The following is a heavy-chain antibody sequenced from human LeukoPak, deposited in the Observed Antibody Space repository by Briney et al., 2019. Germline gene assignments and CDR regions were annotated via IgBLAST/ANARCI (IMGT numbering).Heavy chain of an antibody. CDR3: ARADRSTMIVVVHFDY. Sequence: PGGSLRLSCAASGFTFSSYAMHWVRQAPGKGLEWVAVISYDGGNKYYADSVKGRFTISRDNSKNTLYLQMNSLRAEDTAVYYCARADRSTMIVVVHFDYWGQGTLVTVSS. D-gene: IGHD3-22*01. J-gene: IGHJ4*02. CDR1: GFTFSSYA. CDR2: ISYDGGNK. V-gene: IGHV3-30-3*01.